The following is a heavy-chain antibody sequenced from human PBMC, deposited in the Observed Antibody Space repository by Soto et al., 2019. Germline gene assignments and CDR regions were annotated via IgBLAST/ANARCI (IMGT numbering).Heavy chain of an antibody. V-gene: IGHV4-59*01. D-gene: IGHD5-18*01. Sequence: SETLSLTCTVSGGSISSYYWSWIRQPPGKGLEWIGYIYYSGSTNYNPSLKSRVTISVDTSKNQFSLKLSSVTAADTAVYYCASLGDTAMVFNYWGQGTLVTVSS. CDR1: GGSISSYY. CDR3: ASLGDTAMVFNY. CDR2: IYYSGST. J-gene: IGHJ4*02.